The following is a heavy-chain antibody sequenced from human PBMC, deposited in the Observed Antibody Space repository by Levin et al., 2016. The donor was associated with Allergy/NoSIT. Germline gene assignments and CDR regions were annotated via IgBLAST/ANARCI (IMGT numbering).Heavy chain of an antibody. J-gene: IGHJ6*02. D-gene: IGHD3-10*01. CDR3: ARDGWVRDLGLYYYYGMDV. V-gene: IGHV1-46*03. Sequence: WVRQAPGQGLEWMGIINPSGGSTSYAQKFQGRVTMTRDTSTSTVYMELSSLRSEDTAVYYCARDGWVRDLGLYYYYGMDVWGQGTTVTVSS. CDR2: INPSGGST.